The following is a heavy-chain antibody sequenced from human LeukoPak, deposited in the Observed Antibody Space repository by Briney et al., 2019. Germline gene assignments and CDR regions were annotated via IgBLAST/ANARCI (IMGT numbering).Heavy chain of an antibody. CDR3: ARGSYYYDSSGPDY. D-gene: IGHD3-22*01. CDR1: GFTFSSYV. CDR2: ISYDGSNK. V-gene: IGHV3-30*04. J-gene: IGHJ4*02. Sequence: QSGRSLRLSCAASGFTFSSYVMHWVRQAPGKGLEWVVVISYDGSNKYYADSVKGRFTISRDSSKNTLYLQMNSLRAEDTAVYYCARGSYYYDSSGPDYWGQGTLVTVSS.